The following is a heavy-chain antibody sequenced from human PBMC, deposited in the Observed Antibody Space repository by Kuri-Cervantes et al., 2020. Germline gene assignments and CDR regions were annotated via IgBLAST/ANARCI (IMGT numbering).Heavy chain of an antibody. J-gene: IGHJ6*02. V-gene: IGHV3-21*01. Sequence: GESLKISCAASGFTFSSYSMNWVRQAPGKGLEWVSSISSSSSYIYYADSVKGRFTISRDNAKNSLYLQMNSLRAEGTAVYYCARDRCSGGSCYDYYGMDVWGQGTTVTVSS. CDR3: ARDRCSGGSCYDYYGMDV. CDR1: GFTFSSYS. D-gene: IGHD2-15*01. CDR2: ISSSSSYI.